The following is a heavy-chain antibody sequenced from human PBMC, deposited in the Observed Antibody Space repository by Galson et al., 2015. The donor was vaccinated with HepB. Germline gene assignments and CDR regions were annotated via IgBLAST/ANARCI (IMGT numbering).Heavy chain of an antibody. V-gene: IGHV3-23*01. CDR3: AKDGARITMIVAVPSWGAFDI. Sequence: SLRLSCAASGFTFSSYAMSWVRQAPGKGLEWVSAISGSGGSTYYADSVKGRFTISRDNSKNTLYLQMNSLRAEDTAVYYCAKDGARITMIVAVPSWGAFDIWGQGTMVTVPS. D-gene: IGHD3-22*01. CDR1: GFTFSSYA. CDR2: ISGSGGST. J-gene: IGHJ3*02.